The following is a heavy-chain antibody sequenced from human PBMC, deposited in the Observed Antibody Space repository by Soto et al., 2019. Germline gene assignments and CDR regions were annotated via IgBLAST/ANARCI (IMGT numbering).Heavy chain of an antibody. D-gene: IGHD6-19*01. J-gene: IGHJ4*02. CDR3: ARDGAVADFDY. V-gene: IGHV3-30-3*01. CDR1: GFTFSSYA. CDR2: ISFDGTNK. Sequence: PGGSLRLSCAASGFTFSSYAVHWVRQAPGRGLEWVALISFDGTNKYHADSVKGRFTISRDDSKNTLYLQINSLRDEDTAVYYCARDGAVADFDYWGQGTLVTVS.